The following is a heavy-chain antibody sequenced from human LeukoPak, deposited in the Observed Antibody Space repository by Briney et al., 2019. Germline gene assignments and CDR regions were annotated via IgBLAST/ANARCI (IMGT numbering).Heavy chain of an antibody. D-gene: IGHD6-19*01. CDR3: AKDFDITVDGKGPQDY. Sequence: GGSLRLSCAASGFTFSSYSMNWVRQAPGKGLEWVSSISSSSSFIYYADSVKGRLTVSRDNAKNSLYLQMNSLRAEDAAVYYCAKDFDITVDGKGPQDYWGQGTLVTVSS. J-gene: IGHJ4*02. CDR1: GFTFSSYS. CDR2: ISSSSSFI. V-gene: IGHV3-21*01.